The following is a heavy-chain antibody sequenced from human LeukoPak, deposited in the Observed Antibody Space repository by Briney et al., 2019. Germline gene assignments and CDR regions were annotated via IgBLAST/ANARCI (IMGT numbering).Heavy chain of an antibody. CDR1: GFTFSDYY. J-gene: IGHJ3*02. CDR2: ISSSSSYT. D-gene: IGHD4-17*01. CDR3: ARDQNDYGDSHDAFDI. V-gene: IGHV3-11*05. Sequence: GGSLRLSCAASGFTFSDYYMSWIRQAPGKGLEWVSCISSSSSYTNYADSVKGRFTISRDNAKNSLYLQMNSLRAEDTAVYYCARDQNDYGDSHDAFDIWAKGQWSPSLQ.